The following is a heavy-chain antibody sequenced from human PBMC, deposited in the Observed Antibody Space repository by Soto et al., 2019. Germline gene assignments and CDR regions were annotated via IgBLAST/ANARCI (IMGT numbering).Heavy chain of an antibody. Sequence: EVQLVESGGALVQPGRSLSLSCVASGFTFGSYAMYWVRQAPGKGLEWVSVISVTGGNTYYADSVKGRFTIARDNSKNLLYLQMHRLRAEDTAVYFCAKAFKHCNTTSFSRLKDNWLDAWGQGTPVTVSS. CDR2: ISVTGGNT. CDR1: GFTFGSYA. V-gene: IGHV3-23*04. CDR3: AKAFKHCNTTSFSRLKDNWLDA. J-gene: IGHJ5*02. D-gene: IGHD2-2*01.